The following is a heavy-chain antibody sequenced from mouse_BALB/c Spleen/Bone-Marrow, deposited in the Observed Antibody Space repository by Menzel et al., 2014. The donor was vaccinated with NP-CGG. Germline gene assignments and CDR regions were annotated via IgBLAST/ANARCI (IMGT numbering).Heavy chain of an antibody. CDR3: ARNYYGSSYAMDY. CDR1: GFSLTSYG. Sequence: VQLQQSGPGLVQPSQSLSITCTVSGFSLTSYGVHWVRQSPGKGLDWLGVIWSGGSTDYNAALISRLSISKDNSKSXVFFKVNSLQVNDTAIYYCARNYYGSSYAMDYWGQGTSVTVSS. V-gene: IGHV2-2*02. J-gene: IGHJ4*01. CDR2: IWSGGST. D-gene: IGHD1-1*01.